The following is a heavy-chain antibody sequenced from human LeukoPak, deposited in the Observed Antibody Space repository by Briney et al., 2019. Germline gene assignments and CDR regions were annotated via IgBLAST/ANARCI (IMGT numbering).Heavy chain of an antibody. J-gene: IGHJ2*01. CDR1: GGSISSGSCY. Sequence: KPSETLSLTCTVSGGSISSGSCYWSWIRQPAGKGLEWIGRIHTSGSTNYNPSLKSRVTISVDTSKNQFSLKLSSVAAADTAVYYCARIPPPRDGYSWSWYFDLWGRGTLVTVSS. CDR2: IHTSGST. CDR3: ARIPPPRDGYSWSWYFDL. V-gene: IGHV4-61*02. D-gene: IGHD5-24*01.